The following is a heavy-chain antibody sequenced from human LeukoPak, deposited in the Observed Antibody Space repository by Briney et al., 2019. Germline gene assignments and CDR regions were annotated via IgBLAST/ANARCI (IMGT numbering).Heavy chain of an antibody. D-gene: IGHD1-26*01. CDR3: AKGLCSGSSDAFDI. J-gene: IGHJ3*02. CDR1: GFTFSSYG. V-gene: IGHV3-30*18. Sequence: GGSLRLSCAASGFTFSSYGMHWVRQAPGKGLEWVAVISYDGSNKYYADSVKGRFTISRDNSKNTLYLQMNSLRAEDTAVYYCAKGLCSGSSDAFDIWGQGTMVTVSS. CDR2: ISYDGSNK.